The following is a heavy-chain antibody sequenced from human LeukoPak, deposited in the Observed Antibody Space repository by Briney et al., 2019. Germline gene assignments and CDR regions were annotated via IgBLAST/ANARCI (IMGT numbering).Heavy chain of an antibody. J-gene: IGHJ4*02. V-gene: IGHV1-69*04. CDR2: IIPILGIA. CDR3: ARDREGYSSSFDY. D-gene: IGHD6-13*01. CDR1: GGTFSSYA. Sequence: ASVKVSCKASGGTFSSYAISWVRQAPGQGLEWMGRIIPILGIANYAQKFQGRVTITADKSTSTAYMELSSLRSEDTAVYYCARDREGYSSSFDYWGQRTLVTVSS.